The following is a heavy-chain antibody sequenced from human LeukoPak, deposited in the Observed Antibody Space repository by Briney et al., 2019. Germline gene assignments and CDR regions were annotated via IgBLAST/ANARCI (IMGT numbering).Heavy chain of an antibody. CDR1: GGSFSGYY. CDR2: INHSGST. V-gene: IGHV4-34*01. Sequence: SETLSLTCAVYGGSFSGYYWSWIRQPPGKGLEWIGEINHSGSTNYNPSLKSRVTITVDTSKNQFSLKLSSVTAADTAVYYCARAPLTMVRGATETSYYYYVDVWGKGTTVTVSS. CDR3: ARAPLTMVRGATETSYYYYVDV. D-gene: IGHD3-10*01. J-gene: IGHJ6*03.